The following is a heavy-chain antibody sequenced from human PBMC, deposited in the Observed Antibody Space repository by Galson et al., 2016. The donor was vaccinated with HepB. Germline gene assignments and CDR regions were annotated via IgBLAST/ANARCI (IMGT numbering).Heavy chain of an antibody. CDR1: GFTISSNY. CDR2: LYSSGST. CDR3: ARDGESGSYDA. V-gene: IGHV3-53*01. D-gene: IGHD1-26*01. Sequence: SLRLSCAASGFTISSNYMSWVRQTPGKGLEWISVLYSSGSTYYADSVRGRFTISRDNSKNTLYLQMDSLRVNDTAMYYWARDGESGSYDAWGQGTLVTVSS. J-gene: IGHJ5*02.